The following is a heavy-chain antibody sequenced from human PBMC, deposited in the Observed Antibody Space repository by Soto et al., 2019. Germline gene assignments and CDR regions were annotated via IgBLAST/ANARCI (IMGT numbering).Heavy chain of an antibody. CDR3: AVRLRWHLDY. CDR1: GGSIGSYY. J-gene: IGHJ4*02. V-gene: IGHV4-59*01. CDR2: IYYSGST. Sequence: PSETLSLTCTVSGGSIGSYYWSWIRQPPGKGLEWIGYIYYSGSTNYNPSLKSRVTISVDTSKNQFSLKLSSVTAADTAVYYCAVRLRWHLDYWGQGTLVTVSS. D-gene: IGHD4-17*01.